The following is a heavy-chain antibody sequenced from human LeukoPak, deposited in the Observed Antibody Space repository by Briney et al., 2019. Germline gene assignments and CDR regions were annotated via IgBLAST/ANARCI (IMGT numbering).Heavy chain of an antibody. J-gene: IGHJ4*02. D-gene: IGHD6-19*01. V-gene: IGHV4-59*12. CDR3: ARRIAVALDY. Sequence: SETLSLTCTVSGDSISLYYWSWIRQPPGKGLEWIGYIYYTGSTKSNPSLKSRVTISVDKSKNQFSLKLSSVTAADTAVYYCARRIAVALDYWGQGTLVTVSS. CDR2: IYYTGST. CDR1: GDSISLYY.